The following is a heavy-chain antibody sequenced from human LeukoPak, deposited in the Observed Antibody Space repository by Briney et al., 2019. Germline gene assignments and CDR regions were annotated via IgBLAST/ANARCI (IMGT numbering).Heavy chain of an antibody. CDR3: ARPAVAGDY. CDR1: GGSISSSSYS. J-gene: IGHJ4*02. D-gene: IGHD6-19*01. Sequence: KPSETLSLTCTVSGGSISSSSYSWGWIRQPPGKGLEWIGSIYYSGSTCYNPSLKSRVTISVDTSKNQFSLKLSSVTAADTAVYYCARPAVAGDYWGQGTLVTVSS. V-gene: IGHV4-39*01. CDR2: IYYSGST.